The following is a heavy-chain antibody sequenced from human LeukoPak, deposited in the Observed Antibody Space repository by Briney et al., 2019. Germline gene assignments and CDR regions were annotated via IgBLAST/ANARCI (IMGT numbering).Heavy chain of an antibody. V-gene: IGHV4-59*08. J-gene: IGHJ4*02. Sequence: SETLSLTCTVSGGSISSYYWNWIRQPPGKGLEWIGYIYYSGFTNYNPSLMSRVTMSVDTSKNQFSLRLSSVTAADTAVYYCARHASYLGSGHDYWGQGSLVTVSS. CDR1: GGSISSYY. CDR2: IYYSGFT. CDR3: ARHASYLGSGHDY. D-gene: IGHD3-10*01.